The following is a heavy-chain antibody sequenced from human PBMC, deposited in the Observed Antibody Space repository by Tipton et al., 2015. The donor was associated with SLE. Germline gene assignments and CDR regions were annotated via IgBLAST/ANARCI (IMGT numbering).Heavy chain of an antibody. V-gene: IGHV4-34*01. J-gene: IGHJ4*02. CDR3: ARLDDSSGFDY. CDR2: INHGGST. D-gene: IGHD3-22*01. Sequence: TLSLTCAVYGGSFSDYYWSWIRQPPGKGLEWIGEINHGGSTKYKPSLKSRVTISVDTSKKQFSLKLSSVTAADTAVYYCARLDDSSGFDYWGQGTLITVSS. CDR1: GGSFSDYY.